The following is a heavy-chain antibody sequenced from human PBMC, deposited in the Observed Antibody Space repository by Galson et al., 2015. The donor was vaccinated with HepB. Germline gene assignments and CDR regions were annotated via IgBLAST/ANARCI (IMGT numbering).Heavy chain of an antibody. D-gene: IGHD3-10*01. CDR3: ARDGGYYYGSGLMYYYGMDV. Sequence: SLRLSCAASGFTFSSYSMNWVRQAPGKGLEWVSYISSSSSTIYYADSVKGRFTISRDNAKNSLYLQMNSLRDEDTAVYYCARDGGYYYGSGLMYYYGMDVWGQGTTVTVSS. CDR1: GFTFSSYS. CDR2: ISSSSSTI. J-gene: IGHJ6*02. V-gene: IGHV3-48*02.